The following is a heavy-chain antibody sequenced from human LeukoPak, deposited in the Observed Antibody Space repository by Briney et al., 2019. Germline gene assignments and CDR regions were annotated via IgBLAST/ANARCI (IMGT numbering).Heavy chain of an antibody. D-gene: IGHD6-13*01. J-gene: IGHJ5*02. Sequence: ASVKVSCKASGYTFTGYYMHWVRQAPGQGLEWMGWTNPNSGGINYAQKFQGRVTMTRDTSISTAYMELSRLRSDDTAVYYCARGPTTIAAAGNWFDPWGQGTLVTVSS. CDR2: TNPNSGGI. CDR3: ARGPTTIAAAGNWFDP. CDR1: GYTFTGYY. V-gene: IGHV1-2*02.